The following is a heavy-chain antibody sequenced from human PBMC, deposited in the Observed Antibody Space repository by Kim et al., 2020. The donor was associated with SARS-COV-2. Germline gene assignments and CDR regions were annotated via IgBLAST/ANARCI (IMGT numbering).Heavy chain of an antibody. D-gene: IGHD3-16*01. CDR2: IYHRGTT. V-gene: IGHV4-39*01. Sequence: SETLSLTCSVSGGYINTSHYYWAWIRHPPGKGLEWIGTIYHRGTTYYNPSLKSRVTISVDTSRNQFTLKLASVTAADPAVYYCARRTEAGGYFDFWGQGSPVTVAS. CDR3: ARRTEAGGYFDF. CDR1: GGYINTSHYY. J-gene: IGHJ4*02.